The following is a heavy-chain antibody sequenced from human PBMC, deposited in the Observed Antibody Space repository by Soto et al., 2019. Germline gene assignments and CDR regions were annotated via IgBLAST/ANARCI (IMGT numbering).Heavy chain of an antibody. J-gene: IGHJ6*02. V-gene: IGHV3-30-3*01. CDR1: GFAFSSSA. D-gene: IGHD5-12*01. Sequence: GGSLRLSCTASGFAFSSSAMHWVRQAPGKGLEWVAVISYDGSNKYYADSVKGRFTISRDNSKNTLYLQMNSLRAEDTAVYYCARDLGIYYGMDVWGQGTTVTVSS. CDR2: ISYDGSNK. CDR3: ARDLGIYYGMDV.